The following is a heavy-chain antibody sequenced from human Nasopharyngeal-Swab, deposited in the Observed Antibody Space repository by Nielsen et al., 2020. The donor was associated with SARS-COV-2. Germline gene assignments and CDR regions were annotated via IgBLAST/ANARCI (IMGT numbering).Heavy chain of an antibody. CDR1: GFTFSDYY. Sequence: GESLKISCAASGFTFSDYYMSWIRQAPGKGLEWVSYISSSGSTIYYADSVKGRFTISRDNAKNSLYLQMNSLRAEDTAVYYCARDFGAYYDSSGTDYWGQGTLVTVSS. CDR3: ARDFGAYYDSSGTDY. D-gene: IGHD3-22*01. V-gene: IGHV3-11*04. CDR2: ISSSGSTI. J-gene: IGHJ4*02.